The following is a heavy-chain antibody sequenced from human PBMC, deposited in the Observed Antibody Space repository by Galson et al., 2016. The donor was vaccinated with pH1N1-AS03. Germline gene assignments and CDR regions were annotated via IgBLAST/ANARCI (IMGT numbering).Heavy chain of an antibody. J-gene: IGHJ6*02. CDR1: GVSINSHL. CDR2: LDHTGNT. CDR3: GRHLRNSYSMDV. D-gene: IGHD2-21*01. V-gene: IGHV4-59*08. Sequence: SETLSLTCSVSGVSINSHLWTWIRQTPGKELEWIGNLDHTGNTEYSPSLKTRVSISVDTSKNQLSLSLSSVTAADTAVYYCGRHLRNSYSMDVWGQGTTVTVSS.